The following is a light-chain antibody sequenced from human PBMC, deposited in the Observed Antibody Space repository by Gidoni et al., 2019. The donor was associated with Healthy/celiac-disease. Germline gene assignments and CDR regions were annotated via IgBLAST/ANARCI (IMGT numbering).Light chain of an antibody. CDR2: LGS. CDR1: QSRLHSNGYNY. J-gene: IGKJ4*01. V-gene: IGKV2-28*01. Sequence: DIVMTQSPLSLPVTPGEPASISCRSSQSRLHSNGYNYLDWYLQKAGQSPQLLIYLGSNRASGVPDRFSGSGSGTDFTLKISRVEDEDVGFYYCMQALQTPLTFGGGTKVEFK. CDR3: MQALQTPLT.